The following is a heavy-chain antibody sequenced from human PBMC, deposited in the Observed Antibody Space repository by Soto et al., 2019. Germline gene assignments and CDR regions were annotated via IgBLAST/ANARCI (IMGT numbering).Heavy chain of an antibody. D-gene: IGHD3-10*01. CDR3: ARDGPLLWFGELSSYYYYGMDV. J-gene: IGHJ6*02. Sequence: GSLRLSCAASGFTFSSYWMSWVRQAPGKGLEWVANIKQDGSEKYYVDSVKGRFTISRDNAKNSLYLQMNSLRAEDTAVYYCARDGPLLWFGELSSYYYYGMDVWGQGTTVTVSS. CDR2: IKQDGSEK. CDR1: GFTFSSYW. V-gene: IGHV3-7*05.